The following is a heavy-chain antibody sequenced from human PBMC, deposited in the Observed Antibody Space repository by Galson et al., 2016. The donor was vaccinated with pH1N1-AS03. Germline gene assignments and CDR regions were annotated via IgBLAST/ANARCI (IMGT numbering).Heavy chain of an antibody. CDR1: GASIGSSTYY. CDR2: LYYTGST. CDR3: ARHDYYDYRPIDY. D-gene: IGHD3-16*01. Sequence: SETLSLTCTVSGASIGSSTYYWGWIRQPPGKGLEWIGSLYYTGSTYCNPSLKSRVTISGDTSKNQFSLKLSSVTAADTAVYLCARHDYYDYRPIDYWGQGTLVTVSS. J-gene: IGHJ4*02. V-gene: IGHV4-39*01.